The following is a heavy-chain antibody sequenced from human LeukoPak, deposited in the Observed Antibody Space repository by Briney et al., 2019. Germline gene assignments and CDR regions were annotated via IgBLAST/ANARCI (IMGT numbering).Heavy chain of an antibody. Sequence: GGSLRLSCAASGFTVSSNYMSWVRQAPGKGLEWVSVIYSGGSTYYADSVKGRFTISRDNSKNTLYLQMNSLRAEDTAVYYCARGKEISGSTSCCNWFDPWGQGTLVTVSS. CDR2: IYSGGST. CDR1: GFTVSSNY. CDR3: ARGKEISGSTSCCNWFDP. V-gene: IGHV3-53*01. D-gene: IGHD2-2*01. J-gene: IGHJ5*02.